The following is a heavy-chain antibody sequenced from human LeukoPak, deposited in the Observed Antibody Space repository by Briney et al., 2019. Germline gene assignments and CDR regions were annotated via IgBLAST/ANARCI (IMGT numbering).Heavy chain of an antibody. J-gene: IGHJ4*02. CDR1: GFTFSSYN. Sequence: GGSLRLSCAASGFTFSSYNMNWVRQAPGKGLEWVSYISRSGSTIKFADSVKGRFTISRDNAKNSLYLQMSSLRAEDTAVYYCARDASRYCSGGNCYSGLLGYFDYWGQGTLVTVSS. V-gene: IGHV3-48*01. D-gene: IGHD2-15*01. CDR3: ARDASRYCSGGNCYSGLLGYFDY. CDR2: ISRSGSTI.